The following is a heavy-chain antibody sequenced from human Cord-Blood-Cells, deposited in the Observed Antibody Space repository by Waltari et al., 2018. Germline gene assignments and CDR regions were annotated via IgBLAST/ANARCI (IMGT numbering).Heavy chain of an antibody. CDR3: ARWTTAMVTYFDY. J-gene: IGHJ4*02. V-gene: IGHV1-69*01. D-gene: IGHD5-18*01. Sequence: QVHLVQSGAEVKKLGSSVKVSCKASGGTFSSYATSWVRQATGQGLEWMGGIIPIFGTANYAQKFQGRVTITADESTSTAYMELSSLRSEDTAVYYCARWTTAMVTYFDYWGQGTLVTVSS. CDR1: GGTFSSYA. CDR2: IIPIFGTA.